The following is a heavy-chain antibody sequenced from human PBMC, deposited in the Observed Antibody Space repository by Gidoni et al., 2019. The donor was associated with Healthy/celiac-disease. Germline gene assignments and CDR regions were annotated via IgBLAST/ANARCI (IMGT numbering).Heavy chain of an antibody. J-gene: IGHJ4*02. D-gene: IGHD3-9*01. CDR2: IAYDGSNK. Sequence: QVQLLESGGGVAQPGRSMRLASAAYGLHLRRYEMHWVRQAPGKGLEWVAVIAYDGSNKYYADAVKGRFTISRDNSKNTLYLQMNSLRAEDTAVYYCAREAYDILTGYYKGLDYWGQGTLVTVSS. CDR1: GLHLRRYE. CDR3: AREAYDILTGYYKGLDY. V-gene: IGHV3-30-3*01.